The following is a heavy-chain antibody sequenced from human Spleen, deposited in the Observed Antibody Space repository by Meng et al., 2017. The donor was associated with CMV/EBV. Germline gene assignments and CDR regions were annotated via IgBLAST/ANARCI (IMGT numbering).Heavy chain of an antibody. CDR1: GYTFTDYY. CDR2: IDPKSGDT. CDR3: ARGASGYDWTPEY. J-gene: IGHJ4*02. D-gene: IGHD5-12*01. V-gene: IGHV1-2*02. Sequence: ASVKVSCKASGYTFTDYYIHWVRQAPGQGLEWMAWIDPKSGDTKYAQKFQGRATLSRDTSFSATYMELSRLRSDDTAVYYCARGASGYDWTPEYWGQGTLVTVSS.